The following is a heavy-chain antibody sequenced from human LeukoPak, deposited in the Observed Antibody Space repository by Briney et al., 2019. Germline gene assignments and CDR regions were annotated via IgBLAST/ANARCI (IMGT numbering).Heavy chain of an antibody. V-gene: IGHV3-30-3*01. CDR1: GFTFSTYA. D-gene: IGHD3-22*01. Sequence: GGSLRLSCAASGFTFSTYAMHWVRQAPGKGLEWVAVISYDGSNKHYADSVKGRFTISRDNSKNTLYLQMNGLRAEDTAVYYCARDLVVTSAYWGQGTLVTVSS. CDR2: ISYDGSNK. J-gene: IGHJ4*02. CDR3: ARDLVVTSAY.